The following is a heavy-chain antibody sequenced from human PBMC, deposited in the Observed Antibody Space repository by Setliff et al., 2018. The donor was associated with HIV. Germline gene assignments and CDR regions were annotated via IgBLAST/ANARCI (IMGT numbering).Heavy chain of an antibody. CDR1: GGSISSGSYY. CDR3: ASFFVTTVTNQDY. D-gene: IGHD4-17*01. CDR2: IYT. J-gene: IGHJ4*02. Sequence: SETLSLTCTVSGGSISSGSYYWSWIRQPAGKGLEWIGHIYTRSNPSLQSRVTISLDTSNNQFSLKLTSVTAADTAMYYCASFFVTTVTNQDYWGQGTPVTVSS. V-gene: IGHV4-61*09.